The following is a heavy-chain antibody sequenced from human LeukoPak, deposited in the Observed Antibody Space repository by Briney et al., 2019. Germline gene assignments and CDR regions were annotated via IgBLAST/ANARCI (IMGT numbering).Heavy chain of an antibody. CDR2: INAGNGNT. CDR1: GYTFTGYA. CDR3: ARSPFTMIVDY. V-gene: IGHV1-3*01. J-gene: IGHJ4*02. D-gene: IGHD3-22*01. Sequence: ASVKVSCKASGYTFTGYAMHWVRQAPGQRLEWMGWINAGNGNTKYSQKFQGRVTITRDTSASTAYMELSSLRSEGTAVYYCARSPFTMIVDYWGQGTLVTVSS.